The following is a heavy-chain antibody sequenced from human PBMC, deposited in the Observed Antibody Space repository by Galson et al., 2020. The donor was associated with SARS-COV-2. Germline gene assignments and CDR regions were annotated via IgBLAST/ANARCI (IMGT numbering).Heavy chain of an antibody. J-gene: IGHJ5*02. Sequence: ASVKVSCKVSGYTLTELSMHWVRQAPGQGLEWMGGFDPEDGETIYAQKFQGRVTMTEDTSTDTAYMELSSLRSEDTAVYYCATGPARGRGWFDPWGQGTLVTVSS. CDR3: ATGPARGRGWFDP. CDR2: FDPEDGET. D-gene: IGHD3-10*01. V-gene: IGHV1-24*01. CDR1: GYTLTELS.